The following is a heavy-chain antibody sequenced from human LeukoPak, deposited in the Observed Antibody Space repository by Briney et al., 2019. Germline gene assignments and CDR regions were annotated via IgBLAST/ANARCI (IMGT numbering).Heavy chain of an antibody. J-gene: IGHJ5*02. CDR1: GFTFSSKW. Sequence: GGSLRLSCAASGFTFSSKWMSWVRQAPGKGLEWVGNIQPDGSEGYPVDSVKGRFTISRDNARNSLFLQMNSLRAEDTAVYYCASQSFAKFDPWGQGTLVIVSS. D-gene: IGHD3-16*01. CDR3: ASQSFAKFDP. V-gene: IGHV3-7*01. CDR2: IQPDGSEG.